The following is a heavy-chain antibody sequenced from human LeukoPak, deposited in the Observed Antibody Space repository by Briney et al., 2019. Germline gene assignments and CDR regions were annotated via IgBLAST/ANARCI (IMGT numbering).Heavy chain of an antibody. CDR3: ARVPPAANYYYYYYMYV. V-gene: IGHV1-69*05. Sequence: SVKVSCKASGGTFSSYAISWVRQAPGQGLERMGRIIPIFGTANYAQKFQGRVTITTDESTSTAYMELSSLRSEDTAVYYCARVPPAANYYYYYYMYVGGKGTTVTVSS. D-gene: IGHD2-2*01. J-gene: IGHJ6*03. CDR1: GGTFSSYA. CDR2: IIPIFGTA.